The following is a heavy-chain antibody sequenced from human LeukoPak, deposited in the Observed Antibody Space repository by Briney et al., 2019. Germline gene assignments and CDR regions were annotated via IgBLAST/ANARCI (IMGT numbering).Heavy chain of an antibody. CDR2: ISSSSSYI. CDR3: ARELHADFDWLPPPYGMDV. CDR1: GFTFSSYS. J-gene: IGHJ6*02. V-gene: IGHV3-21*01. Sequence: GGSLRLSCAASGFTFSSYSMNWVRQAPGKGLEWVSSISSSSSYIYYADSVKGRFTISRDNAKNPLYLQMNSLRAEDTAVYYCARELHADFDWLPPPYGMDVWGQGTTVTVSS. D-gene: IGHD3-9*01.